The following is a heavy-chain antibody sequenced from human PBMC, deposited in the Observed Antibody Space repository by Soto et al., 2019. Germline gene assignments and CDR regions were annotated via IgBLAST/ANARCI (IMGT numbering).Heavy chain of an antibody. Sequence: SETLSLTCAVYGGSFSGYYWSWIRQPPGKGLEWIGEINHSGSTNYNPSLKSRVTISVDTSKNQFSLKLSSVTAADTAVYYCARGRPGYCSGGSCYTHGTMGPLSYWGQGTLVTVSS. CDR3: ARGRPGYCSGGSCYTHGTMGPLSY. D-gene: IGHD2-15*01. CDR2: INHSGST. CDR1: GGSFSGYY. J-gene: IGHJ4*02. V-gene: IGHV4-34*01.